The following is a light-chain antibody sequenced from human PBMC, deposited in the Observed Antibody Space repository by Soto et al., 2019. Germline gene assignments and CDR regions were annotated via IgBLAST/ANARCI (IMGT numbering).Light chain of an antibody. Sequence: IQLTQSPSSLSASVGDRVTITCRASQSVAGWLAWYQQKPGKAPTLLIYDASALPRGVPSRFSGSGSGTEFTLTISSLQPDDFATYYCQQYETYSGTFGQGTKVDIK. CDR2: DAS. V-gene: IGKV1-5*01. CDR3: QQYETYSGT. CDR1: QSVAGW. J-gene: IGKJ1*01.